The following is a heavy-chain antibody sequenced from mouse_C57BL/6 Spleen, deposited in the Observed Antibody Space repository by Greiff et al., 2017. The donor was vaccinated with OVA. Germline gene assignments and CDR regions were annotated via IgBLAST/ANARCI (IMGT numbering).Heavy chain of an antibody. CDR1: GYTFTSYT. CDR2: INPSRGYT. CDR3: ARSVGYDYDGGFDY. D-gene: IGHD2-4*01. J-gene: IGHJ2*01. V-gene: IGHV1-4*01. Sequence: QVQLKESGAELARPGASVKMSCKASGYTFTSYTMHWVKQRPGQGLEWIGYINPSRGYTKYNQKFKDKATLTADKSSSTAYMQLSSLTSEDSAVYYCARSVGYDYDGGFDYWGQGTTLTVSS.